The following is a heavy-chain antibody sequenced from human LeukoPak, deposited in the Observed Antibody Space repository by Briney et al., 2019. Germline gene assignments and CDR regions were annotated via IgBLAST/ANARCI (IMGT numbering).Heavy chain of an antibody. V-gene: IGHV3-30-3*01. J-gene: IGHJ4*02. Sequence: GGSLILSCAASGFTFSSYAIHWVRQAPGKGLEWVTVISYDGSNKYYADSVKGRFTISRDNSKNTLYLQMNSLRAEDTAVYYCAREGVAAAGYDYWGQGTLVTVSS. CDR3: AREGVAAAGYDY. CDR1: GFTFSSYA. CDR2: ISYDGSNK. D-gene: IGHD6-13*01.